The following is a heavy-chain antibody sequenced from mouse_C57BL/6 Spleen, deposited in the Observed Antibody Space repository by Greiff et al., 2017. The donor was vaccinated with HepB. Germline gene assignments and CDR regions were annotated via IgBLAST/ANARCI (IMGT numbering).Heavy chain of an antibody. V-gene: IGHV1-64*01. CDR3: ARSDGNYPYAMDY. CDR1: GYTFTSYW. CDR2: IHPNSGST. Sequence: QVQLQQPGAELVKPGASVKLSCKASGYTFTSYWMHWVKQRPGQGLEWIGMIHPNSGSTNYNEKFKSKATLTVDKSSSTAYMQLSSLTSEDSAVYYCARSDGNYPYAMDYWGQGTSVTVSS. J-gene: IGHJ4*01. D-gene: IGHD2-1*01.